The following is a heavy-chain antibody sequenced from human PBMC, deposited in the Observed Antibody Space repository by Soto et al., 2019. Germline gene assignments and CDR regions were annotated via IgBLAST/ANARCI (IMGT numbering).Heavy chain of an antibody. CDR1: GFTFSSYG. V-gene: IGHV3-33*01. CDR2: IWYDGSNK. D-gene: IGHD2-2*01. J-gene: IGHJ4*02. Sequence: GGSLRLSCAASGFTFSSYGMHWVRQAPGKGLEWVAVIWYDGSNKYYADSVKGRFTISRDNSKNTLYLQMNSLRAEDTAVYYCARNLPLYCSSTSCDHQVGYWGQGTLVTVSS. CDR3: ARNLPLYCSSTSCDHQVGY.